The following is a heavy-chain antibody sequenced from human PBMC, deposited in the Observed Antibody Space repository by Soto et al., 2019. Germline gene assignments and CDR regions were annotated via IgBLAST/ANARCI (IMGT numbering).Heavy chain of an antibody. D-gene: IGHD1-26*01. CDR3: ARVDWAVGVTTPSGFDY. CDR2: MSFDGSNK. V-gene: IGHV3-30-3*01. Sequence: QVQLVESGGGVVQPGRSLRLSCAASGFTFSTYVVHWVRQAPGKGLEWVAVMSFDGSNKYYADSVKGRFTISRDNSKNTLYLEMNSLRFEDTAVYYCARVDWAVGVTTPSGFDYWGQGTLVTVSS. J-gene: IGHJ4*02. CDR1: GFTFSTYV.